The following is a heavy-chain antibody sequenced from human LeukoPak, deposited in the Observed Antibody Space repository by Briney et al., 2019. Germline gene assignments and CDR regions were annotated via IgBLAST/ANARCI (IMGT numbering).Heavy chain of an antibody. D-gene: IGHD3-3*01. V-gene: IGHV3-21*04. CDR1: GFTFSSYS. CDR2: ISSSSSYI. J-gene: IGHJ4*02. Sequence: PGGSLRLSCAASGFTFSSYSMNWVRQAPGKGLEWVSSISSSSSYIYYADSVKGRFTISRDNAKNSLYLQMNSLRAEDTAVYYCAKDAYDFWSGSHFDYWGQGTLVTVSS. CDR3: AKDAYDFWSGSHFDY.